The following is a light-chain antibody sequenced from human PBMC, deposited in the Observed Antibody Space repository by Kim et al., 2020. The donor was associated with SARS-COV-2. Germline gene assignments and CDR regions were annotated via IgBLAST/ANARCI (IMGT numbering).Light chain of an antibody. J-gene: IGKJ4*01. CDR2: DAA. CDR1: QTIGIS. V-gene: IGKV3-11*01. Sequence: PGEGAILSCRASQTIGISLGWYRHKLGQAPRLLIYDAANRAAGIPDRFSGAGSGTDFTLTISSLEPEDFAIYYCQQRNNWPPAVTFGGGTKVDIK. CDR3: QQRNNWPPAVT.